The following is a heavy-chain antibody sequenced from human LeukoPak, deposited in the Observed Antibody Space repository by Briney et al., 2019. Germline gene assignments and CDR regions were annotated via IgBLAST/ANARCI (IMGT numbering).Heavy chain of an antibody. CDR3: ARGGETTAMGDENDAFDI. D-gene: IGHD5-18*01. J-gene: IGHJ3*02. Sequence: GGSLRLSCAASGFTFSSYGMHGVRQAPGKGLEWVAVRWYDGSKKYYADSVNGRFTISRDNSKNTLYLQMNSLRAEDTAVYYCARGGETTAMGDENDAFDIWGQGTMVTVSS. V-gene: IGHV3-33*01. CDR1: GFTFSSYG. CDR2: RWYDGSKK.